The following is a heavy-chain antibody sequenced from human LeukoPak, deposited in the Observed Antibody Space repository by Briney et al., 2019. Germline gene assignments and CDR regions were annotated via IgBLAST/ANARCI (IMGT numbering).Heavy chain of an antibody. J-gene: IGHJ6*03. V-gene: IGHV3-48*03. D-gene: IGHD5-24*01. CDR2: ISSSGSTI. CDR3: AKVGANVGWLQFRYYYMDV. Sequence: GGSLRLSCAASGFTFSSYEMNWVRQAPGKGLEWVSYISSSGSTIYYADSVKGRFTISRDNAKNSLYLQMNSLRAEDTAVYYCAKVGANVGWLQFRYYYMDVWGKGTTVTISS. CDR1: GFTFSSYE.